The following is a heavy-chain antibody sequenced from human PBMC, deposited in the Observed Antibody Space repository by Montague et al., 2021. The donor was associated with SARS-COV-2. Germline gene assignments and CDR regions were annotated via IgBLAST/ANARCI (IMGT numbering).Heavy chain of an antibody. V-gene: IGHV4-39*01. CDR1: GGSISSSSRY. CDR3: ARRVTGTTVHYYYGMDV. D-gene: IGHD1-20*01. CDR2: IYYSGST. Sequence: SETLSLTCTVSGGSISSSSRYWGWIRQPPGKGLEWIGSIYYSGSTYYNPSLKSRVTISVDTSKNQFSLKLNSVTAADTAVYYCARRVTGTTVHYYYGMDVWGQGTTVTVSS. J-gene: IGHJ6*02.